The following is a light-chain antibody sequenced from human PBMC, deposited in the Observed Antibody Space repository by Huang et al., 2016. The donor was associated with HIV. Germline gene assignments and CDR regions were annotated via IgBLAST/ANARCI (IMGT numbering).Light chain of an antibody. CDR2: KAS. CDR1: QSISSW. J-gene: IGKJ1*01. Sequence: DIQMTQSPSTLSASVGDRVTITCRASQSISSWLAWYQQKPGKAPKLLIYKASSLESGVPSRFSGSGSGTEFTLTISSLQPDDFATYYCQHYDNLRTFGQGTKVEIK. V-gene: IGKV1-5*03. CDR3: QHYDNLRT.